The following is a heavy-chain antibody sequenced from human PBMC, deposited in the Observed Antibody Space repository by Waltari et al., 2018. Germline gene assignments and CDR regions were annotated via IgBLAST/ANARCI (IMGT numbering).Heavy chain of an antibody. CDR3: ARHRDGYHPFDY. V-gene: IGHV4-59*08. Sequence: QVQLQESGPGLVKPSETLSLTCTVFGGSISSYYWSWIRQPPGKGLEWIGYIYYSGSTNYNPSLKSRVTISVDTSKNQFSLKLSSVTAADTAVYYCARHRDGYHPFDYWGQGTLVTVSS. CDR1: GGSISSYY. CDR2: IYYSGST. D-gene: IGHD5-12*01. J-gene: IGHJ4*02.